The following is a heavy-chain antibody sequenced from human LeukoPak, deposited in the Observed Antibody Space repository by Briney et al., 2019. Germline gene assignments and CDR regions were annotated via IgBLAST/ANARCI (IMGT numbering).Heavy chain of an antibody. Sequence: GGSLRLSCAASGFTFSSFSTNWVRQAPGKGLEWVSYIGSTSLTIYYADSVKGRFTISRDNAKNSLYLQMNSLRDEDTAVYYCARDLISGSYTFDYWGQGTLVTVSS. J-gene: IGHJ4*02. V-gene: IGHV3-48*02. CDR2: IGSTSLTI. CDR3: ARDLISGSYTFDY. D-gene: IGHD1-26*01. CDR1: GFTFSSFS.